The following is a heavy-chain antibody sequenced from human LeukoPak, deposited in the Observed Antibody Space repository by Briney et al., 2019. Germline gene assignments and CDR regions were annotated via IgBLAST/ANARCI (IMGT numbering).Heavy chain of an antibody. CDR1: GYTFSSYG. Sequence: ASVKVSCKASGYTFSSYGISWVRQAPGQGLEWMGWISAYNGNTNYAQKLQGRVTMTTDTSTRIAYMELRSLRSDDTAVYYCARADSGGYYSWPDYWGQGTLVTVSS. J-gene: IGHJ4*02. D-gene: IGHD3-22*01. CDR2: ISAYNGNT. V-gene: IGHV1-18*01. CDR3: ARADSGGYYSWPDY.